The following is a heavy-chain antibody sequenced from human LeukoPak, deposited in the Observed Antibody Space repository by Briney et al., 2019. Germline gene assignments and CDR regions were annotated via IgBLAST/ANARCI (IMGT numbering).Heavy chain of an antibody. CDR1: GVTFDSSD. J-gene: IGHJ6*03. Sequence: SVKVSCKASGVTFDSSDTSWVRQAPGQGLEWMGGIIPIFGSAIYAQKFQGRVTITADTSTSTAYMELTSLRSEDTAMYYCARDIGRPEGGYYYMDVWGKGTTVTVSS. CDR2: IIPIFGSA. CDR3: ARDIGRPEGGYYYMDV. V-gene: IGHV1-69*06. D-gene: IGHD1-26*01.